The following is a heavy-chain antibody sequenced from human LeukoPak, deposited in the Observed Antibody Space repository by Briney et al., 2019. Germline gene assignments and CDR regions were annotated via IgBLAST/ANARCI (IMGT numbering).Heavy chain of an antibody. CDR3: ARDYPSPDYGSGSGWFDP. CDR1: GYTFTGYY. V-gene: IGHV1-2*02. CDR2: INPNSGGT. J-gene: IGHJ5*02. Sequence: ASVKVSCKASGYTFTGYYMHWVRQAPGQGLEGMGWINPNSGGTNYAQKFQGRVTMTRDTSISTAYMELSRLRSDDTAVYYCARDYPSPDYGSGSGWFDPWGQGTLVTVSS. D-gene: IGHD3-10*01.